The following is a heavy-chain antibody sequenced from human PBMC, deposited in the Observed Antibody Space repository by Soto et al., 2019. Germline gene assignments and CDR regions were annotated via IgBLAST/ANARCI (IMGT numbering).Heavy chain of an antibody. V-gene: IGHV4-34*01. CDR2: INHSGST. Sequence: PSETLSLTCAVYGGSFSGYYWSWIRQPPGKGLEWIGEINHSGSTNYNPSLKSRVTISVDTSKNQFSLKLSSVTAADTAVYYCARGRRRVTIFGVVTNNWFDPWGQGTLVTVSS. CDR3: ARGRRRVTIFGVVTNNWFDP. J-gene: IGHJ5*02. D-gene: IGHD3-3*01. CDR1: GGSFSGYY.